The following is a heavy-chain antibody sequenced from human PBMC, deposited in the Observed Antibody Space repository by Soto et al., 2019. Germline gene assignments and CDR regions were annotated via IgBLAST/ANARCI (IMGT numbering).Heavy chain of an antibody. V-gene: IGHV3-23*01. CDR2: ISGSGGST. Sequence: GGSLRLSYAASGFTFSSYGMSWVRQAPGKGLEWVSGISGSGGSTYYADSVKGRFTISRDNPKNTLYLQMNSLRAEDTAVYYCAKEGRYSSSRGYFDYWGQGTLVTVSS. J-gene: IGHJ4*02. D-gene: IGHD6-13*01. CDR3: AKEGRYSSSRGYFDY. CDR1: GFTFSSYG.